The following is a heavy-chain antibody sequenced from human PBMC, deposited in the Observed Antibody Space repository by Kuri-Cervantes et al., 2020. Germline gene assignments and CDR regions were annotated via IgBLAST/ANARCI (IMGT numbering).Heavy chain of an antibody. CDR3: ARGEYKPVSGLVSSFGY. J-gene: IGHJ4*02. CDR2: ISGSGGST. Sequence: GGSLRLSCAASGFTFSSYAMSWVRQAPGKRLEWVSAISGSGGSTYYADSVKGRFTISRDNSKNTLYLQMNSLRAEDTAVYYCARGEYKPVSGLVSSFGYWGQGTLVTVSS. CDR1: GFTFSSYA. V-gene: IGHV3-23*01. D-gene: IGHD2-2*01.